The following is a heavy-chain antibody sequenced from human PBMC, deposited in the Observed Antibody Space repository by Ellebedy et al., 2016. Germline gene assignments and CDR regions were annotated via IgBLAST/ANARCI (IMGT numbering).Heavy chain of an antibody. J-gene: IGHJ4*02. CDR3: ATDTGNYWSSDY. D-gene: IGHD1-26*01. CDR1: GFTFGNFW. Sequence: GESLKISXAASGFTFGNFWMAWVRQAPGKGLEWVAHISQDGSEKFYVDSVKGRFTISRDNAKNSLFLQMNSLRAEDTAVYYCATDTGNYWSSDYWGQGTLVTVSS. CDR2: ISQDGSEK. V-gene: IGHV3-7*04.